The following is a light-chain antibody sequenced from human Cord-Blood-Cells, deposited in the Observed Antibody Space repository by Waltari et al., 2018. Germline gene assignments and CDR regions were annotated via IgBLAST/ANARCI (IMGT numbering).Light chain of an antibody. CDR3: QAWDSSTYV. J-gene: IGLJ1*01. V-gene: IGLV3-1*01. CDR2: QDS. CDR1: KLWDKH. Sequence: SYDLTQPPSVSVSPGQTASITCPRHKLWDKHACWYQQKPGQSPVLVIYQDSKRPSGIPERFSGSNSGNTATLTISGTQAMDEADYYCQAWDSSTYVFGTGTKVTVL.